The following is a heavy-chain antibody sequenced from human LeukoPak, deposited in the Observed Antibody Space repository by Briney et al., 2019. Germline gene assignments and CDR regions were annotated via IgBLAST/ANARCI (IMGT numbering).Heavy chain of an antibody. CDR2: IYYSGNT. D-gene: IGHD2-2*03. CDR1: GGSISVTNYY. Sequence: SETLSLTCIVSGGSISVTNYYWGWIRQPPGKGLEWIGSIYYSGNTYYNSHLRSRLTMSVDTSKEQFSLKLSSVTAADTALYYCARSWMLGEGAFDIWGQGSTVIVSS. J-gene: IGHJ3*02. V-gene: IGHV4-39*01. CDR3: ARSWMLGEGAFDI.